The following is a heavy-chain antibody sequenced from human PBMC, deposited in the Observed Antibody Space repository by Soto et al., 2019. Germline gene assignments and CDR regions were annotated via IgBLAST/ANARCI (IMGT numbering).Heavy chain of an antibody. CDR3: AKSWGDTWQQSAFDI. V-gene: IGHV3-23*01. Sequence: EVQLLESGGDLIQPGGSLRLSCAASGFSFSSYSMSWVRQVPGKGLEWVSGMSATGGSTYYADSVKGRFTTSRDNSRKTLYLQMNSLRADDTDVYYCAKSWGDTWQQSAFDIWGLGTMVTVSA. CDR2: MSATGGST. J-gene: IGHJ3*02. D-gene: IGHD5-18*01. CDR1: GFSFSSYS.